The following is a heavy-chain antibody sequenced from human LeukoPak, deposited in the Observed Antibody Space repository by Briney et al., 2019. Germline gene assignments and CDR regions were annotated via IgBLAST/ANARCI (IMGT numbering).Heavy chain of an antibody. CDR2: ISYDGSNK. J-gene: IGHJ4*02. V-gene: IGHV3-30*04. Sequence: PGGSLRLSCAASGFTFSSYAMHWVRQAPGKGLEWVAVISYDGSNKYYADSVKGRFTISRDNSKNTLYLQMNSLRAEDTAVYYCARGLGQLDYWGQGTLVTVSS. CDR3: ARGLGQLDY. D-gene: IGHD3-16*01. CDR1: GFTFSSYA.